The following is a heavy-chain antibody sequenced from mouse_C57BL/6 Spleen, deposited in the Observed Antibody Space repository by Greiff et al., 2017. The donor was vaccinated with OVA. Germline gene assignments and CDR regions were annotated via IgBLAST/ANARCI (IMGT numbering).Heavy chain of an antibody. V-gene: IGHV1-76*01. CDR1: GYTFTDYY. D-gene: IGHD2-5*01. CDR3: ARRGSNYDYAMDY. Sequence: VQLQQSGAELVRPGASVKLSCKASGYTFTDYYINWVKQRPGQGLEWIARIYPGSGNTYYNEKFKGKATLTADKSSSTAYMQLSSLTSEDSAVYFCARRGSNYDYAMDYWGKRTSVTVSS. CDR2: IYPGSGNT. J-gene: IGHJ4*01.